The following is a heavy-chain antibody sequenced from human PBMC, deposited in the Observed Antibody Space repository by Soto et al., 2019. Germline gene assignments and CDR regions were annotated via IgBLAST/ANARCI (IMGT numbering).Heavy chain of an antibody. V-gene: IGHV1-46*01. D-gene: IGHD3-3*01. CDR2: INPDGGST. CDR3: AKAPRGGVIITTYSAHIDY. CDR1: GYTFTSYY. J-gene: IGHJ4*02. Sequence: QVQLVQSGAEGKKPGASVMLSCKASGYTFTSYYMHWVRQAPGQGLEWMGIINPDGGSTRYAQKFQGRVTMTRDTSTSTFYMELSSLRSEDTAVYYCAKAPRGGVIITTYSAHIDYWGQGTLVTVSS.